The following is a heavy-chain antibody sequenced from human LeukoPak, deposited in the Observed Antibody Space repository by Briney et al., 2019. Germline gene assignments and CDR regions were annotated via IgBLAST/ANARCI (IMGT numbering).Heavy chain of an antibody. Sequence: SVKVSCKASGGTFSSYAISWVRQAPGQGLEWMGGIIPIFGTANYAQKFQGRVTITADESTSTAYMELSSLRSEDTAVYYCASGRDYYDSSGLFDYWGQGTLVTVSS. J-gene: IGHJ4*02. D-gene: IGHD3-22*01. CDR2: IIPIFGTA. CDR3: ASGRDYYDSSGLFDY. V-gene: IGHV1-69*13. CDR1: GGTFSSYA.